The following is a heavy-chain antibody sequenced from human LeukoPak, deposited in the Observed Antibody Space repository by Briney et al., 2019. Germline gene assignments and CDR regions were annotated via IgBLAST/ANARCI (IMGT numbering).Heavy chain of an antibody. CDR3: ARGYHDYVWGRLGY. V-gene: IGHV1-18*01. CDR1: GYTFVNFG. Sequence: ASVKVSCKASGYTFVNFGLIWVRQAPGQGLEWIGWISPENGDTNYAQNFQDRVTMTTDTSTNTAYMELSSLRSEDTAVYYRARGYHDYVWGRLGYWGQGTLVTVSS. J-gene: IGHJ4*02. CDR2: ISPENGDT. D-gene: IGHD3-16*01.